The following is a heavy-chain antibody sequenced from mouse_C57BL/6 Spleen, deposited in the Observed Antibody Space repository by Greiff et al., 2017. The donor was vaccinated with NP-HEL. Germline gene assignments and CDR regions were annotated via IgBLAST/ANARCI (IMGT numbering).Heavy chain of an antibody. CDR2: IYPGSGNT. J-gene: IGHJ3*01. Sequence: QVQLQQSGAELVRPGASVKLSCKASGYTFTDYYINWVKQRPGQGLEWIARIYPGSGNTYYNEKFKGKATLTAEKSSSTAYMQLSSLTSEDSAVYFCARRDYDHEFAYWGQGTLVTVSA. CDR1: GYTFTDYY. V-gene: IGHV1-76*01. D-gene: IGHD2-4*01. CDR3: ARRDYDHEFAY.